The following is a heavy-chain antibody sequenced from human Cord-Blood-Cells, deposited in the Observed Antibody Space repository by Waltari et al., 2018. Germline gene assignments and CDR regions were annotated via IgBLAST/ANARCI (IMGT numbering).Heavy chain of an antibody. V-gene: IGHV1-69*09. Sequence: VQLVQSGAEVKKPGSSVKVSCKASGGTFSSYAISWVRQAPGQGLEWMGRISPILGIANYAQKFQGRVTITADKSTSTAYMELSSLRSEDTAVYYCARGQGIAAAGTFDYWGQGTLVTVSS. CDR1: GGTFSSYA. D-gene: IGHD6-13*01. CDR3: ARGQGIAAAGTFDY. J-gene: IGHJ4*02. CDR2: ISPILGIA.